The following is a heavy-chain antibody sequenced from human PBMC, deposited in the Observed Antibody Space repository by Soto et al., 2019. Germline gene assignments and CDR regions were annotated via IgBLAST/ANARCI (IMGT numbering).Heavy chain of an antibody. CDR2: LSFDGIVK. V-gene: IGHV3-30*18. J-gene: IGHJ6*02. CDR3: AKEGGWELLPGHGMDV. CDR1: GFSFSSFG. Sequence: QVRLVESGGGVVQPGTSLRLSCAASGFSFSSFGMHWVRQAPGKGLEWVAALSFDGIVKHYADSVQGRFTISRDNSKXXXYXXMNSLRPEDTAVYSCAKEGGWELLPGHGMDVWGQGTTVTVSS. D-gene: IGHD1-26*01.